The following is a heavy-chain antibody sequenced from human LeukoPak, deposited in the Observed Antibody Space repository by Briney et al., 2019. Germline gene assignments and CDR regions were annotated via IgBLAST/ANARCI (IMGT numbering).Heavy chain of an antibody. V-gene: IGHV1-69*05. J-gene: IGHJ5*02. CDR3: ATSEEQQLVLEPYWFDP. D-gene: IGHD6-13*01. CDR1: GGTFSSYA. CDR2: IIPIFGTA. Sequence: SVKVSCKASGGTFSSYAISWVRQAPGQGLEWMGGIIPIFGTANYAQKFQGRVTITTDESTSTAYMELSSLRSEDTAVYYCATSEEQQLVLEPYWFDPWGQGTLVTVSS.